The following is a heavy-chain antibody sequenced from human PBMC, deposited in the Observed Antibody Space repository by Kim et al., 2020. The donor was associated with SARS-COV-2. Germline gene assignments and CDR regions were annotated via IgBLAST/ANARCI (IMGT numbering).Heavy chain of an antibody. Sequence: SETLSLTCTVSGGSVSSGSYYWSWIRQPPGKGLEWIGYIYYSGSTNYNPSLKSRVTISVDTSKNQFSLKLSSVTAADTAVYYCASDWGGVATTPKDYYYYGMDVWGQGTTVTVSS. CDR1: GGSVSSGSYY. J-gene: IGHJ6*02. D-gene: IGHD5-12*01. V-gene: IGHV4-61*01. CDR2: IYYSGST. CDR3: ASDWGGVATTPKDYYYYGMDV.